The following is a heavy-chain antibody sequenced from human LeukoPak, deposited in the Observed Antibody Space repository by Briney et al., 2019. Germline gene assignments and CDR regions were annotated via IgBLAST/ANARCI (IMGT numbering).Heavy chain of an antibody. D-gene: IGHD3-10*01. Sequence: GGSLRLSWAASGFTFSSYWMSWVRLAPGKGLEWVANIKQDGSEIYYVDSVKGRFTISRDNAKNSLYLQMNTLRAEDTAVYYCARVPITYYYGSGSYFCGMDVWGKGTTVSVSS. CDR2: IKQDGSEI. J-gene: IGHJ6*04. CDR1: GFTFSSYW. V-gene: IGHV3-7*03. CDR3: ARVPITYYYGSGSYFCGMDV.